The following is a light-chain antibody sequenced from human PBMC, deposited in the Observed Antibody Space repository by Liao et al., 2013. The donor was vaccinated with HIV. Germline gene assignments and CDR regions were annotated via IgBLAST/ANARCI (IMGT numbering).Light chain of an antibody. CDR2: YDS. CDR1: NIGSKS. J-gene: IGLJ2*01. V-gene: IGLV3-21*01. Sequence: SYELTQPPSVSVAPGKTARITCGGNNIGSKSVHWYQQKPGQAPVLVIYYDSERPSEIPERFSGSNSGNTATLTISGTQAMDDADYYCQTWDSSTACVVFGGGTKLTVL. CDR3: QTWDSSTACVV.